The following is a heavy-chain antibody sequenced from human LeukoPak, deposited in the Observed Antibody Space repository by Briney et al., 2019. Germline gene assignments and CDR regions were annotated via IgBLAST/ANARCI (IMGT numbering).Heavy chain of an antibody. J-gene: IGHJ4*02. Sequence: PSETLSLTCTVSGGSISSYYWSWIRQPPGKGLEWIGYIYYSGSTNYNPSLKSRVTISVDTSKNQFSLKLSSVTAADTAVYYCARDRGWSGYHSDWGQGTLVTVSS. CDR3: ARDRGWSGYHSD. CDR1: GGSISSYY. V-gene: IGHV4-59*01. D-gene: IGHD3-3*01. CDR2: IYYSGST.